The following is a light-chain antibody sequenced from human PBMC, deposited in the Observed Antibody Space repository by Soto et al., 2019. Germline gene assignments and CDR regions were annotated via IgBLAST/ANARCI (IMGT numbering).Light chain of an antibody. CDR1: QSVSSF. Sequence: EIVLTQSPATLSLSPGERANLSCRASQSVSSFLAWYQQRPGQAPRLLIYDASNRATGIPARFSGSGSETDFTLTSSSLEPEDFAVYYCQQRSDWLPITFGQGTRLEIK. J-gene: IGKJ5*01. CDR3: QQRSDWLPIT. CDR2: DAS. V-gene: IGKV3-11*01.